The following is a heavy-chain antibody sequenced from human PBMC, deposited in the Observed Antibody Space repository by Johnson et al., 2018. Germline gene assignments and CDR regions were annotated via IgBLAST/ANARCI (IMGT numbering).Heavy chain of an antibody. V-gene: IGHV4-34*01. Sequence: QVQLQQWGAGLLKPSETLSLTCAVYGGSFSGYYWSWIRQPPGKGLEWIGEINHSGSTNYNPSLKSRVTISVDTSKNQFSLKLSSVTAADTAVYYCARDESSGYYGYFQHWGQGTLVTVSS. J-gene: IGHJ1*01. CDR1: GGSFSGYY. D-gene: IGHD3-22*01. CDR3: ARDESSGYYGYFQH. CDR2: INHSGST.